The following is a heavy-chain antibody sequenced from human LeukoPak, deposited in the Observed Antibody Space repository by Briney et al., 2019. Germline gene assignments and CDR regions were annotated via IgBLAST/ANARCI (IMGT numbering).Heavy chain of an antibody. CDR2: ISYDGTSE. Sequence: GGSLRLSCAASRFTFSSYGMHWVRQAPGKGLEWVAFISYDGTSEYYADSVKGRFTISRDNPKYTLHLQMISLRAEDTAVYSCAKDRSSYYYYGMDVWGQGTTVTVSS. V-gene: IGHV3-30*18. CDR3: AKDRSSYYYYGMDV. CDR1: RFTFSSYG. D-gene: IGHD3-16*02. J-gene: IGHJ6*02.